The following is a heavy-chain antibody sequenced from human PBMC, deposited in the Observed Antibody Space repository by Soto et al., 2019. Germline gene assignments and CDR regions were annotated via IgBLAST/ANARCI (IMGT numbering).Heavy chain of an antibody. Sequence: SETLSLTCTVSGGSISSSSYYWGWIRQPPGKGLEWIGSIYYSGSTYYNPSLKSRVTISVGTSKNQFSLKLSSVTAADTAVYYCARHPYYDIFTRYFPADWGQGTLVPVSS. V-gene: IGHV4-39*01. D-gene: IGHD3-9*01. J-gene: IGHJ1*01. CDR3: ARHPYYDIFTRYFPAD. CDR2: IYYSGST. CDR1: GGSISSSSYY.